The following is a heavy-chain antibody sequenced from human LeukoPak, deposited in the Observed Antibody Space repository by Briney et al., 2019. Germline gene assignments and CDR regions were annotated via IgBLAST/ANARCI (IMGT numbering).Heavy chain of an antibody. CDR1: GYTFTGYY. CDR2: INPNSGGT. D-gene: IGHD6-13*01. Sequence: GASVKVSCKASGYTFTGYYMHWVRQAPGQGLEWMGWINPNSGGTNYAQKFQGRVTITRDTSASTAYMELSSPRSEDTAVYYCAREITAAGTRHLDYWGQGTLVTVSS. J-gene: IGHJ4*01. V-gene: IGHV1-2*02. CDR3: AREITAAGTRHLDY.